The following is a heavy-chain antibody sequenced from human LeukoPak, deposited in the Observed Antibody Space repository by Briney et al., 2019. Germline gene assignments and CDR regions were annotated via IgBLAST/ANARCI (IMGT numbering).Heavy chain of an antibody. V-gene: IGHV1-2*02. D-gene: IGHD2-15*01. Sequence: ASVKVSCKASGYTFTYFYIHWVRQAPGQGLEWMGLINPHSGDADYAQKFQGRVTMTRDTTTSTVYMALSMLTSDDTAVYYCAREGYCSGGVCYTWFAPWGQGTLVTVSS. CDR1: GYTFTYFY. CDR2: INPHSGDA. CDR3: AREGYCSGGVCYTWFAP. J-gene: IGHJ5*02.